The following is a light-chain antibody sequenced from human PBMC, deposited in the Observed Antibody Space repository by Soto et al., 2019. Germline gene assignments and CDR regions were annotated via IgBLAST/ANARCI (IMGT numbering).Light chain of an antibody. CDR2: EVS. V-gene: IGLV2-8*01. Sequence: QSVLTQPPSASGSPGQSVTISCTGTSSDVGGYNYVSWYQQHPGKAPKLMIYEVSKRPSGVPDRFSGSKSGNTASLTVSGLQAEDEADYHCSSYAGSSYVFGTGTKVTVL. J-gene: IGLJ1*01. CDR1: SSDVGGYNY. CDR3: SSYAGSSYV.